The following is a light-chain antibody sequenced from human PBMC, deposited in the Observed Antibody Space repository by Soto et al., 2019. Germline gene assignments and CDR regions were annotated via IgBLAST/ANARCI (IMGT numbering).Light chain of an antibody. CDR3: HQYGSSTRST. CDR2: GAS. V-gene: IGKV3-20*01. Sequence: EIVLTQSPGTLSLSPGERATLSCRASQSVNSNYLAWYQQKPGQAPRILIYGASSRATGIPDRFSGSGSGTDSTLNISSREPEDLAVYYCHQYGSSTRSTFGHGNKLEI. CDR1: QSVNSNY. J-gene: IGKJ2*01.